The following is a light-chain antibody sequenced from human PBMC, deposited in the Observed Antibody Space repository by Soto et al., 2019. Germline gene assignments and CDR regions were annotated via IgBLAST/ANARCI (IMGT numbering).Light chain of an antibody. V-gene: IGKV3-20*01. CDR1: QSVSSSY. Sequence: VCTQSPGTLSLSPGERATLSCRASQSVSSSYLAWYQQKPGQAPRLLMYGASSRATGIPDRFSGTGSGTDLTLTISRLEPEDFAVYDCQQYGSSPYTFGLGTRLEIK. J-gene: IGKJ5*01. CDR2: GAS. CDR3: QQYGSSPYT.